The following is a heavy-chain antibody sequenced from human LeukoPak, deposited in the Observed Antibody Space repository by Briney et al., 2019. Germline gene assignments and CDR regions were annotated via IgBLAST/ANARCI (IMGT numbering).Heavy chain of an antibody. CDR3: ARIVGAIAQNWFDP. V-gene: IGHV3-30-3*01. J-gene: IGHJ5*02. D-gene: IGHD1-26*01. CDR1: GFTFSSYA. Sequence: GGSLRLSRAASGFTFSSYAMHWVRQAPGKGLEWVAVISYDGSNKYNADSVKGRFTISRDNSRNALYLQMNSLRAEDTAVYYCARIVGAIAQNWFDPWGQGTLVTVSS. CDR2: ISYDGSNK.